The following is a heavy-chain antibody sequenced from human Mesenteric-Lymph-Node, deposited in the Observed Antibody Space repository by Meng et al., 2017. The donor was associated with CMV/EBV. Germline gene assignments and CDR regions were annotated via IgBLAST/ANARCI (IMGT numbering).Heavy chain of an antibody. CDR2: IYLSGST. D-gene: IGHD6-13*01. CDR1: GGSISSSNW. J-gene: IGHJ4*02. V-gene: IGHV4-4*02. Sequence: GGSISSSNWWSWVRQPPGKGLEWIGEIYLSGSTNYNPSLKSRVTISMDKSKNQFPLKLSSVTAADTAVYYCARGIAAAGRHGDYFDYWGQGTLVTVSS. CDR3: ARGIAAAGRHGDYFDY.